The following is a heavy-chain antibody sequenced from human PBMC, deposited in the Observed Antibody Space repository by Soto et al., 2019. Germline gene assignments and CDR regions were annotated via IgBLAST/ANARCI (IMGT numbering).Heavy chain of an antibody. CDR1: GFTFSGYT. V-gene: IGHV3-33*01. CDR2: IWFDGTNK. Sequence: GGSLRLSCAASGFTFSGYTIHWVRQAPGKGLEWLALIWFDGTNKYYADSVRGRFTISRDNAKNTLYLQMNSLRAEDTAVYYCARDLEYNYGHPFDYWGQGTLVTVSS. D-gene: IGHD5-18*01. J-gene: IGHJ4*02. CDR3: ARDLEYNYGHPFDY.